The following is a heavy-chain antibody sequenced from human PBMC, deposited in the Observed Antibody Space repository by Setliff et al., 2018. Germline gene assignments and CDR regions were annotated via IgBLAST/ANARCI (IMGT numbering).Heavy chain of an antibody. CDR2: IYRDGNT. D-gene: IGHD5-18*01. Sequence: SETLSLTCAVSGYSINSGYYWGWIRQSPGKGLEWIGSIYRDGNTYYNPSLRSRVTISVDTSKNQFSLNLSSVTAADTAVYYCARDGYGDDWNTFVDVYYYYMDVWG. CDR1: GYSINSGYY. V-gene: IGHV4-38-2*02. CDR3: ARDGYGDDWNTFVDVYYYYMDV. J-gene: IGHJ6*03.